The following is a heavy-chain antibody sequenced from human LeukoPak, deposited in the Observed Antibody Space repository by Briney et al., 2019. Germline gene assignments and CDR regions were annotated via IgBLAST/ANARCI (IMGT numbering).Heavy chain of an antibody. CDR2: ISGDGGST. V-gene: IGHV3-43*02. Sequence: GGSLRLSCAASGFTFDDYAMHWVRQAPGKGLEWVSLISGDGGSTYYADSVKGRFTISRDNAKNSLYLQMNSLRAEDTAVYYCARDATHLDYYDSSGKGFYYYGMDVWGQGTTVTVSS. CDR3: ARDATHLDYYDSSGKGFYYYGMDV. CDR1: GFTFDDYA. D-gene: IGHD3-22*01. J-gene: IGHJ6*02.